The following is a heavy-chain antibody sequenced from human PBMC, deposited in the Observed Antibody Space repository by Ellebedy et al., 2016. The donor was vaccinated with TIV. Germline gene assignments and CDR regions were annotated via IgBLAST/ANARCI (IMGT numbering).Heavy chain of an antibody. D-gene: IGHD2-15*01. CDR3: ARVSLGYCSGGSCYSGYYYGMDV. J-gene: IGHJ6*02. CDR2: IYYNGNT. V-gene: IGHV4-59*01. Sequence: SETLSLTXTVSGGSISSYYWSWIRQPPGKGLECIGYIYYNGNTNYNPSLKSRVTISVDTSKNQFSLRLRSVTAADTAVYYCARVSLGYCSGGSCYSGYYYGMDVWGQGTTVTVSS. CDR1: GGSISSYY.